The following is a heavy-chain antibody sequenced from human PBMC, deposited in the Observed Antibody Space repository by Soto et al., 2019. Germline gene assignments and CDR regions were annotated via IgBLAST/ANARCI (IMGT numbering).Heavy chain of an antibody. CDR3: VRDRLTVTGTKCFAY. D-gene: IGHD4-17*01. V-gene: IGHV1-18*01. CDR2: MNTYKGNT. Sequence: QVQLVQSGAEVKKPGASVKVSCKAFVYTFTTYVISWVRQAPGQGLEWMGWMNTYKGNTDYAQRFQGRVTMTTDTSTSTAYMDLRSLSSDDTAVYYCVRDRLTVTGTKCFAYWGQGTLVTVSP. J-gene: IGHJ4*02. CDR1: VYTFTTYV.